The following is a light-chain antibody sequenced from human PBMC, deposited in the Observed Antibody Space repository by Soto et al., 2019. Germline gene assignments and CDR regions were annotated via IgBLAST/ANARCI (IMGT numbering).Light chain of an antibody. Sequence: EIVMTQSTVTLSVSPGERATLSCRASQSVSSNVAWYQQKPGQAPRLLIYQTSARATGIPGRFSGSGSGTDFTLAISNLQSEDFALYYCQHYSGWPPVFGQGSKVDI. CDR2: QTS. CDR3: QHYSGWPPV. V-gene: IGKV3-15*01. J-gene: IGKJ2*01. CDR1: QSVSSN.